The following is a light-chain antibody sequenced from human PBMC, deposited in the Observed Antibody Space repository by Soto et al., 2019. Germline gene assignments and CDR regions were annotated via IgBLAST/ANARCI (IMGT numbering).Light chain of an antibody. CDR3: SSYTSSSTPYV. CDR2: DVS. Sequence: QSALTQPASVSGSPGQSITISCTGTSSDVGGYNYVSWYQQHPGKAPKLMIYDVSNRPSGVSNRFSGSKSGNTASLTISGLQAEYEADYYCSSYTSSSTPYVFVTGTKATVL. J-gene: IGLJ1*01. CDR1: SSDVGGYNY. V-gene: IGLV2-14*01.